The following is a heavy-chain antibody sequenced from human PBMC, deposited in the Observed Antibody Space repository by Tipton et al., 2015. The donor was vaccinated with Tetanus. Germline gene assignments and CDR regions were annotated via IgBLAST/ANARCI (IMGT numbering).Heavy chain of an antibody. CDR1: GGSISSYY. Sequence: TLSLTCTVSGGSISSYYWSWIRQPAGKGLEWIGRIYTSGSTNYNPSLKSRVTISVDTSKNQLSLKLSSVTAADTAVYYCARYYDSSGYYRRRSASSFDYWGQGTLVTVSS. J-gene: IGHJ4*02. D-gene: IGHD3-22*01. CDR3: ARYYDSSGYYRRRSASSFDY. V-gene: IGHV4-4*07. CDR2: IYTSGST.